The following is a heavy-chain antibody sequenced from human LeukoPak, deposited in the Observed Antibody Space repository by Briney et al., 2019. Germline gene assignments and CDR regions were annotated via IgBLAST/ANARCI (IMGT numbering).Heavy chain of an antibody. CDR1: GGSFSGYY. CDR2: INHSGST. D-gene: IGHD2-15*01. J-gene: IGHJ3*02. V-gene: IGHV4-34*01. CDR3: ARGSARYCSGGSCYRYDAFDI. Sequence: SQTLSLTCAVYGGSFSGYYWSWIRQPPRKGLEWIGEINHSGSTNYNPSLKSRVTISVDTSKNQFSLKLSSVTAADTAVYYCARGSARYCSGGSCYRYDAFDIWGQGTMVTVSS.